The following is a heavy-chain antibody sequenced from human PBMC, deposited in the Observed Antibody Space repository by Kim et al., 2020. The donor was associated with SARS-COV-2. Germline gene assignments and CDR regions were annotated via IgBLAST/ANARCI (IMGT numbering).Heavy chain of an antibody. CDR2: IWGNGATI. Sequence: GGSLRLSCAASGFSFGDYVMHWVRQAPGKGLEWVSGIWGNGATIGYADSAKGRFTISRDNAQNSLYLQMDSLIADDTALYYCAKGVRYDWNELDNWGQGT. V-gene: IGHV3-9*01. CDR3: AKGVRYDWNELDN. CDR1: GFSFGDYV. D-gene: IGHD1-20*01. J-gene: IGHJ4*02.